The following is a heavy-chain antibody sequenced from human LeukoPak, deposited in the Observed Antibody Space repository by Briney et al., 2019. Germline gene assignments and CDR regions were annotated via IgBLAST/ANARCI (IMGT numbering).Heavy chain of an antibody. CDR1: GGSISSGGYY. Sequence: PSQTLSLTCTVSGGSISSGGYYWSWIRQPPGKGLEWIGYIYYSGSTNYNPSLKSRVTISVDTSKNQFSLKLSSVTAADTAVYYCARVKRRKEQWLEEGLIGPIDYWGQGTLVTVSS. D-gene: IGHD6-19*01. V-gene: IGHV4-61*08. CDR3: ARVKRRKEQWLEEGLIGPIDY. CDR2: IYYSGST. J-gene: IGHJ4*02.